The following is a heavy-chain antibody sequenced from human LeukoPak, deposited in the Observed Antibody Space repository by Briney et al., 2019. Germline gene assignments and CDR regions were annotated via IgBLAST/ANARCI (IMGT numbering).Heavy chain of an antibody. CDR3: AKDLYERMDV. Sequence: GRSLRLSCAASGFTFSSYGMHWVRQAPGKGLEWVAVISYDGNNKYYADSVKGRFTISRDNSKNTLYLQMNSLRAEDTAVYYCAKDLYERMDVWGQGTTVTVSS. J-gene: IGHJ6*02. CDR1: GFTFSSYG. CDR2: ISYDGNNK. V-gene: IGHV3-30*18. D-gene: IGHD3-3*01.